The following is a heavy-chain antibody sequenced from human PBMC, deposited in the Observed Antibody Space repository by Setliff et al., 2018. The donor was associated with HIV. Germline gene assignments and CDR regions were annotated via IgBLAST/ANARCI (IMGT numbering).Heavy chain of an antibody. D-gene: IGHD1-26*01. CDR2: INTETGNP. CDR1: GYTLTTYG. J-gene: IGHJ4*02. Sequence: ASVKVSCKASGYTLTTYGISWVRQAPGQGPEWMGWINTETGNPMYAQGFTGRFVLSLDTSVSTAYLQINSLKAEDTAMYYCARVGSYWSTFDYWGQGALVTSPQ. CDR3: ARVGSYWSTFDY. V-gene: IGHV7-4-1*02.